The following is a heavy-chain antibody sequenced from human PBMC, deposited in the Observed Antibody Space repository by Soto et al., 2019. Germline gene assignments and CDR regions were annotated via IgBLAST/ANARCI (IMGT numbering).Heavy chain of an antibody. Sequence: SETLSLTCTVSGDSISDYYWSWIRQPAGKGLEWIGRIYTTGSTDYNPSLKSRVTISIDMSKNQFSLKVTSMTAADTAMYYCSTRAYDTNGYYRFDPWGQGTLVTVSS. V-gene: IGHV4-4*07. CDR2: IYTTGST. J-gene: IGHJ5*01. CDR3: STRAYDTNGYYRFDP. D-gene: IGHD3-22*01. CDR1: GDSISDYY.